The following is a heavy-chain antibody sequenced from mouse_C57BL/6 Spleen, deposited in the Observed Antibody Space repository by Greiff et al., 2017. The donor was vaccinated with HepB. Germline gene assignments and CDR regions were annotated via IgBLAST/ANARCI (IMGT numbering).Heavy chain of an antibody. CDR1: GYTFTDYN. Sequence: VQLQQPGAELVKPGASVKIPCKASGYTFTDYNMDWVKQSHGKSLEWIGDINPNNGGTIYNQKFKGKATLTVHKSSSTAYMELRSLTSEDTAVYYCARRSPWFAYWGQGTLVTVSA. CDR2: INPNNGGT. J-gene: IGHJ3*01. CDR3: ARRSPWFAY. V-gene: IGHV1-18*01.